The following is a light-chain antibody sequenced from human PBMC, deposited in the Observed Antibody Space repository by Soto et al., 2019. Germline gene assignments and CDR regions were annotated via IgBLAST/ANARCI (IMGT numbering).Light chain of an antibody. J-gene: IGLJ1*01. CDR2: EVS. Sequence: QSVLTQPASVSGSPGQSITISCTGTSSDVGRYNHVSWYQHHPGKAPKLLISEVSKRPSGVSNRFSGSKSDYTASLTISGLQAEDEADYYCNSHTSGDFRVFGTGNKLTVL. CDR1: SSDVGRYNH. CDR3: NSHTSGDFRV. V-gene: IGLV2-14*01.